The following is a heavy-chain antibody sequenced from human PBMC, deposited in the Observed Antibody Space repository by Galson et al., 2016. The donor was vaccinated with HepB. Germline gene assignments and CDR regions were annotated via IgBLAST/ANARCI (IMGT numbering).Heavy chain of an antibody. D-gene: IGHD4-17*01. CDR3: ASGTTVTTSNSFWYFEL. CDR2: ISGSGGET. Sequence: SLRLSCAASGFTFSSYAMTWVRQAPGKGLDWVSTISGSGGETHYADSVKGRFTFSRDNSKHTMYVQMTSLRAEDTAVYYCASGTTVTTSNSFWYFELWGRGTLVTVSS. V-gene: IGHV3-23*01. CDR1: GFTFSSYA. J-gene: IGHJ2*01.